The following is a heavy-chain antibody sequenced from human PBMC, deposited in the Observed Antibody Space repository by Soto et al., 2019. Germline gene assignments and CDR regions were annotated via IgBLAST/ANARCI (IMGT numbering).Heavy chain of an antibody. Sequence: GASVKVSCKASGYTFTSYGISWVRQAPGQGLEWMGWISAYNGNTNYAQKLQGRVTMTTDTSTSTAYMELRSLRSDDTAVYYCARDLGNPGIAVAGTNWLDPWGQGTLVTVSS. CDR3: ARDLGNPGIAVAGTNWLDP. CDR1: GYTFTSYG. D-gene: IGHD6-19*01. CDR2: ISAYNGNT. J-gene: IGHJ5*02. V-gene: IGHV1-18*01.